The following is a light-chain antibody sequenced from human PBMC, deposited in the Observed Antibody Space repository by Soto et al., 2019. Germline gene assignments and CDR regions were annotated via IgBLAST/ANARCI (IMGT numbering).Light chain of an antibody. CDR1: SSDVGGSKC. CDR2: DVN. Sequence: QSALTQPASVSGSPGQSITISCAGTSSDVGGSKCVSWYQQHPGKAPKFIIFDVNYRPSGVSNHFTGCQSGNAASLTISGLQTDDETDYYYSSYTSVFGGGTKLTVL. CDR3: SSYTSV. J-gene: IGLJ2*01. V-gene: IGLV2-14*03.